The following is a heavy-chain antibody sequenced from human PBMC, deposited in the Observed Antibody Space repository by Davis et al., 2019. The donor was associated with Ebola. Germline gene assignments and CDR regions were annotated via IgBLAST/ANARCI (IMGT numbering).Heavy chain of an antibody. Sequence: GESLKISCAASGFTFSSYEMNWVRQAPGKGLEWVSYISSSSSYIYYADSVKGRFTISRDNAKNSLYLQMNSLRAEDTAVYYCARERAVAHFDYWGQGTLVTVSS. CDR1: GFTFSSYE. J-gene: IGHJ4*02. CDR3: ARERAVAHFDY. CDR2: ISSSSSYI. V-gene: IGHV3-21*05. D-gene: IGHD4-23*01.